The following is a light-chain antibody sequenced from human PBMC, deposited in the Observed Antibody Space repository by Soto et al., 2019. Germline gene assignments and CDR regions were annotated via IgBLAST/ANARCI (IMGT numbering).Light chain of an antibody. Sequence: QSALTQRACVSGSPGQSFAISCTGTSSDIGGYNCVSWYQQHPGKAPKLMIYDVASRPSGISNRFSGSKSGNTASLTISGLQAEDEADYYCSSCTSSSTPVVFGGGTKVTVL. CDR3: SSCTSSSTPVV. CDR2: DVA. V-gene: IGLV2-14*03. CDR1: SSDIGGYNC. J-gene: IGLJ2*01.